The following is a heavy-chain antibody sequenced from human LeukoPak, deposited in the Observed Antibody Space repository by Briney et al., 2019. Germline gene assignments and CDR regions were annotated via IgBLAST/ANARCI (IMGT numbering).Heavy chain of an antibody. J-gene: IGHJ4*02. CDR2: ISGDGGST. Sequence: GGSLRLSCAASGFTFDDYAMHWVRQAPGKGLEWVSLISGDGGSTYYADSVKGRFTISRDNSKNSLYLQMNSLRTEGTALYHCAKDRGWYDYWGQGTLVTVSS. CDR1: GFTFDDYA. CDR3: AKDRGWYDY. D-gene: IGHD6-19*01. V-gene: IGHV3-43*02.